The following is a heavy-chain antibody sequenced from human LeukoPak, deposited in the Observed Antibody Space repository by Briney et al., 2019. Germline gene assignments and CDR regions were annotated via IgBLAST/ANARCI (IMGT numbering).Heavy chain of an antibody. V-gene: IGHV3-23*01. Sequence: GGSLRLSCAASGFTFSSYAMSWVRQAPGKGLEWVSAISGSGGSTYYADSVKGRFTISRDNSKNTLYLQMNSLRAEDTAVYYCAKAERGIAVAIDWTAWYFDLWGRGTLVTVSS. D-gene: IGHD6-19*01. CDR2: ISGSGGST. J-gene: IGHJ2*01. CDR3: AKAERGIAVAIDWTAWYFDL. CDR1: GFTFSSYA.